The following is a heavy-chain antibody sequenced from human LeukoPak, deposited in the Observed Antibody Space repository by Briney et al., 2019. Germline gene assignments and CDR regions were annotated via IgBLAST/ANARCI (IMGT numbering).Heavy chain of an antibody. D-gene: IGHD3-10*01. CDR1: GFSLTTPGVV. V-gene: IGHV2-5*01. CDR3: AHLTRVYSNECDY. J-gene: IGHJ4*02. Sequence: ESGPTVVKPTETLTLTCNFSGFSLTTPGVVVGWFREPPGKALEWLALIYWNDNKRYSPSLRSRLTIAKDTSKDQVVLTLPNMDPVDTATYFCAHLTRVYSNECDYWGQGNRVTVAS. CDR2: IYWNDNK.